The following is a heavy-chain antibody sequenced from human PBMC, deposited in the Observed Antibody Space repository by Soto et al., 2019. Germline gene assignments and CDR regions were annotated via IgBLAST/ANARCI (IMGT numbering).Heavy chain of an antibody. V-gene: IGHV3-48*03. D-gene: IGHD3-22*01. CDR1: GFTFSSYE. Sequence: EVQLVESGGGLVQPGGSLRLSCAASGFTFSSYEMNWVRQAPGKGLEWVSYISSSGSTIYYADSVKGRFTISRDNAKNSLYLQMNSLRAEDTAVYYCARGRTTLYYYDSSGPLSLWGQGTLVTVSS. J-gene: IGHJ4*02. CDR3: ARGRTTLYYYDSSGPLSL. CDR2: ISSSGSTI.